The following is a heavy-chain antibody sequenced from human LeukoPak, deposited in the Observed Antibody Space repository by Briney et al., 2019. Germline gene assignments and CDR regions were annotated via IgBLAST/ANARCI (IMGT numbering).Heavy chain of an antibody. V-gene: IGHV3-7*01. CDR1: GFTFSSYW. J-gene: IGHJ4*02. D-gene: IGHD3-3*01. CDR3: ARATLLIRSYYDFWSGYEPAYYFDY. CDR2: IKQDGSEK. Sequence: GGSLRLSCAASGFTFSSYWMSWVRQAPGKGLGWVANIKQDGSEKYYVDSVKGRFTISRDNAKNSLYLQMDSLRAEDTAVYYCARATLLIRSYYDFWSGYEPAYYFDYWGQGTLVTVSS.